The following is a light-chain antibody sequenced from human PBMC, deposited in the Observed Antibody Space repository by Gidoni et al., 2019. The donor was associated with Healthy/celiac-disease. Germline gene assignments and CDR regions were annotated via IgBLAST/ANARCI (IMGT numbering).Light chain of an antibody. CDR1: QGISSY. J-gene: IGKJ5*01. CDR3: QQYYSYLIT. CDR2: AAS. V-gene: IGKV1-8*01. Sequence: AIRMTQSPSSFSASTGDRVTITCRASQGISSYLAWYQQKPGKAPKLLIYAASTLQSGVPSSFSGSGSGTDFTLTISCLQSEDFATYYCQQYYSYLITFGQGTRLEIK.